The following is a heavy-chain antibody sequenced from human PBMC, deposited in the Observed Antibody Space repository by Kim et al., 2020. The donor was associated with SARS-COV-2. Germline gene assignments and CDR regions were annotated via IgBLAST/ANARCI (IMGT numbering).Heavy chain of an antibody. J-gene: IGHJ4*02. V-gene: IGHV4-34*01. CDR3: ARGRLGGDIVVVPAAVYYFDY. D-gene: IGHD2-2*01. CDR1: GGSFSGYY. Sequence: SETLSLTCAVYGGSFSGYYWSWIRQPPGKGLEWIGEINHSGSTNYNPSLKSRVTISVDTSKNQFSLKLSSVTAADTAVYYCARGRLGGDIVVVPAAVYYFDYWGQGTLVTVSS. CDR2: INHSGST.